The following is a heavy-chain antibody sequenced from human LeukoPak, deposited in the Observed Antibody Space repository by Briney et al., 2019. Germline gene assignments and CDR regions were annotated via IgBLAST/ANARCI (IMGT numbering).Heavy chain of an antibody. V-gene: IGHV3-74*01. CDR3: ARPLTPTVAGKASYDY. Sequence: GGSLRLSCAASGFTFSTYWMHWVRQAPGKGLVWVSRINSDGGSTSYADSVKGRFTISRDNAKNTLYLQMSSLRAEDTAVYYCARPLTPTVAGKASYDYWGQGTLVTVSS. D-gene: IGHD6-19*01. CDR1: GFTFSTYW. J-gene: IGHJ4*02. CDR2: INSDGGST.